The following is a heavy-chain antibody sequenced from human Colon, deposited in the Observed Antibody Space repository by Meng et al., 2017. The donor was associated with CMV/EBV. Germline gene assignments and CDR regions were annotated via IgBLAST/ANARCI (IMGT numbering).Heavy chain of an antibody. CDR2: EHGGSA. J-gene: IGHJ4*02. V-gene: IGHV4-30-2*04. CDR3: ARYRPYGDYGDF. Sequence: EHGGSAFSPPSLKSRATISLDTSKIQFSLKLNSVTAADTAMYYCARYRPYGDYGDFWGQGTLVTVSS. D-gene: IGHD4-17*01.